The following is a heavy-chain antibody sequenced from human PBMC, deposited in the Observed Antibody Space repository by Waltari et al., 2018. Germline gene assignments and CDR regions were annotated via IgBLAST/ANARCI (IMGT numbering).Heavy chain of an antibody. D-gene: IGHD3-10*01. Sequence: EVQLLESGETLLQPGGSLRLSCTASAFSFRHYGLTWVREAPGKGLEGGSAISREGGATFYGGAVRGRSTISRDNSKNTVYLEINSLRVDDTAKYYCARWSVSGSYYDSWGQGILVAVSS. J-gene: IGHJ4*02. V-gene: IGHV3-23*01. CDR1: AFSFRHYG. CDR2: ISREGGAT. CDR3: ARWSVSGSYYDS.